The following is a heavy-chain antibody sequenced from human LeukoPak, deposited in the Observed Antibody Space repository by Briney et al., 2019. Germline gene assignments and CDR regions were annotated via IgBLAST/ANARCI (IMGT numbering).Heavy chain of an antibody. CDR3: ARDQGGYYDSSGPDY. CDR1: GGSISSSSYY. V-gene: IGHV4-39*02. J-gene: IGHJ4*02. D-gene: IGHD3-22*01. Sequence: PSETLSLTCTVSGGSISSSSYYWGWIRQPPGKGLEWIGSIYYSGSTYYNPSLKSRVTISVDTSKNQFSLKLSSVTAADTAVYYCARDQGGYYDSSGPDYWGQGTLVTVSS. CDR2: IYYSGST.